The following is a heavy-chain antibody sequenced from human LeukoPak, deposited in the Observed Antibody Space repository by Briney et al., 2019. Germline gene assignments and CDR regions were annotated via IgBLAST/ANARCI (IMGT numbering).Heavy chain of an antibody. CDR2: IHTSGGT. J-gene: IGHJ4*02. D-gene: IGHD3-22*01. CDR3: ARDQYYYDSSGYLFDY. V-gene: IGHV4-4*07. CDR1: GGSISSYY. Sequence: SETLSLTCTVSGGSISSYYWSWIRQPAGKGLEWIGRIHTSGGTNYNPSLKSRVTMSVDTSKNQFSLKLSSVTAADTAVYYCARDQYYYDSSGYLFDYWGQGTLVTVSS.